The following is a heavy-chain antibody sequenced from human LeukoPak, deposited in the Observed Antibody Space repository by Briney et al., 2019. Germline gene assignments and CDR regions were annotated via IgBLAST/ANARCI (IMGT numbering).Heavy chain of an antibody. Sequence: SETLSLTCTVSGGSISSSSYYWGWIRQPPGKGLEWIGEINHSGSTNYNPSLKSRVTISVDTSKDQFSLKLSSVTAADTAVYYCARGRSIYGSGSSLLRYWGQGTLVTVSS. V-gene: IGHV4-39*07. CDR2: INHSGST. CDR1: GGSISSSSYY. D-gene: IGHD3-10*01. J-gene: IGHJ4*02. CDR3: ARGRSIYGSGSSLLRY.